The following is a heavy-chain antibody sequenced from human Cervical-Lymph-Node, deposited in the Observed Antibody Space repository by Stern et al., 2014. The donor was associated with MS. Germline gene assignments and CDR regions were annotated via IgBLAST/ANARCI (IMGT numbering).Heavy chain of an antibody. D-gene: IGHD5-24*01. CDR2: IYFSGST. J-gene: IGHJ5*02. CDR1: GGSINNYY. V-gene: IGHV4-59*01. Sequence: VQLVESGPGLVKPSETLSLTCIVSGGSINNYYWSWIRQHPGKGLEWIGHIYFSGSTTYNPSLKSRFTISVDTSKKQVSLSLTSVTAADTAVYYCARVGGTYYNYLDPWGQGTMVTVSS. CDR3: ARVGGTYYNYLDP.